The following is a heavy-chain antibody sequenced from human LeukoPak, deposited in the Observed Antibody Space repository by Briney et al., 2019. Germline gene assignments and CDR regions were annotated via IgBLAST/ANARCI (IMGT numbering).Heavy chain of an antibody. CDR1: GASVSSASY. CDR3: ARSRAFNSGAFDP. Sequence: SETPSLTCTVSGASVSSASYWTWIRQPPGKGVEWIAHIYNGVNTNYNPSLKSRVTISVDTSKNQFSLRLNSVTAADTAVYYCARSRAFNSGAFDPWGQGSLVTVSS. J-gene: IGHJ5*02. V-gene: IGHV4-61*01. D-gene: IGHD1-26*01. CDR2: IYNGVNT.